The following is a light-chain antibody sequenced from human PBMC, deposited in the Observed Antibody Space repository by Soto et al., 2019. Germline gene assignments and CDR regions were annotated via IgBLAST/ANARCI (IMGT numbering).Light chain of an antibody. CDR2: DIS. CDR1: QSVSSN. V-gene: IGKV3D-15*01. J-gene: IGKJ4*01. CDR3: QQYNDWPLT. Sequence: EIVITQSPATLSVSPGERATLSCRASQSVSSNFALYQQKPGQAPSLLVYDISARATGIPTRFSGSGSGTEYTLTISSLQSEDFAVYYCQQYNDWPLTFGGGTKVEIK.